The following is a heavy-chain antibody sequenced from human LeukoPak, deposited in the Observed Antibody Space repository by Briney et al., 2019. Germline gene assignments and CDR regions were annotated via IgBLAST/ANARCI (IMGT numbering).Heavy chain of an antibody. J-gene: IGHJ4*02. D-gene: IGHD1-7*01. CDR2: ISHDGNNK. V-gene: IGHV3-30*18. CDR1: GFPFSNYA. CDR3: AKNRVVFNWNYAYYFDS. Sequence: GSLRLSCAASGFPFSNYAMHWVRQAPGKGLEWVALISHDGNNKYYADSVKGRFTISRDNSKNTLYLQMNSLRADDTAVYYCAKNRVVFNWNYAYYFDSWGQGTLVTVSS.